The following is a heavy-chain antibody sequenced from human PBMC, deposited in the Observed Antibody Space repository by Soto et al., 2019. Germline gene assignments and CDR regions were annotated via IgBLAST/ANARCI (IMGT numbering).Heavy chain of an antibody. J-gene: IGHJ6*02. V-gene: IGHV1-69*12. Sequence: QIQLVQSGAEVKKPGSSVKVSCKASGGTFSSYAISWVRQAPGQGLEWMGGIIPIFGTANYAQKFQGRVTITADESTSTAYMELSSLRSEDTAVYYCARVGPVGYEYKDYYGMDVWGQGTTVTVSS. CDR2: IIPIFGTA. CDR1: GGTFSSYA. CDR3: ARVGPVGYEYKDYYGMDV. D-gene: IGHD5-12*01.